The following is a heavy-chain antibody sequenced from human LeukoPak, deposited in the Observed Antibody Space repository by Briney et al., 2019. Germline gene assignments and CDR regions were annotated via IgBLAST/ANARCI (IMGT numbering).Heavy chain of an antibody. D-gene: IGHD2-2*01. CDR1: GYTFTSYD. J-gene: IGHJ6*02. Sequence: ASAKVSCKASGYTFTSYDINWVRQATGQGLEWMGWMNPNSGNTGYAQKFQGRATMTRNTSISTAYMELSSLRSEDTAVYYCARELCSSTSCYSSPMDVWGQGTTVTVSS. V-gene: IGHV1-8*01. CDR2: MNPNSGNT. CDR3: ARELCSSTSCYSSPMDV.